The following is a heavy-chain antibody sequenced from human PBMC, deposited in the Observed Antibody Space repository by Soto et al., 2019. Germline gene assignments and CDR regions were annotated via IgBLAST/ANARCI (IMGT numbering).Heavy chain of an antibody. CDR3: ARHESSSNYYYYYYMDV. D-gene: IGHD6-6*01. V-gene: IGHV4-59*08. CDR2: IYYSGST. J-gene: IGHJ6*03. Sequence: SETLSLTCTVSGGSISSYYWGWIRQPPGKGLEWIGYIYYSGSTNYNPSLKSRVTISVDTSKNQFSLKLSSVTAADTAMYYCARHESSSNYYYYYYMDVWGKGTTVTVSS. CDR1: GGSISSYY.